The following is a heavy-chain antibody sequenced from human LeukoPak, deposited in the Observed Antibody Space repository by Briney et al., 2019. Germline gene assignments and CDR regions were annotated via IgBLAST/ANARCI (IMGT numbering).Heavy chain of an antibody. V-gene: IGHV3-21*01. CDR2: ITSSSSYI. D-gene: IGHD4-11*01. Sequence: GGSLRLSCAASGFTFSSYNMNWVRQAPGKGLEWVSSITSSSSYIYYADSVKGRFTISRDNAKNSLYLQMNSLRAEGTAVYYCARVLSTITAGRATSDYWGQGTLVTVSS. J-gene: IGHJ4*02. CDR3: ARVLSTITAGRATSDY. CDR1: GFTFSSYN.